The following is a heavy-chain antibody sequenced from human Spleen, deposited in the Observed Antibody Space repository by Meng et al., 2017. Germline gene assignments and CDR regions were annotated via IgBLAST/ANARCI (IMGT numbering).Heavy chain of an antibody. D-gene: IGHD6-13*01. CDR3: ARRGTGYSSAWFGMDV. CDR2: IYYSGST. CDR1: GGSVSSGSYY. J-gene: IGHJ6*02. Sequence: SETLSLTCTVSGGSVSSGSYYWSWIRQPPGKGLEWIGYIYYSGSTNYNPSLKSRVTISVDTSKNQFSLNLSSVTAADTAVYYCARRGTGYSSAWFGMDVWGQGTTVTVSS. V-gene: IGHV4-61*01.